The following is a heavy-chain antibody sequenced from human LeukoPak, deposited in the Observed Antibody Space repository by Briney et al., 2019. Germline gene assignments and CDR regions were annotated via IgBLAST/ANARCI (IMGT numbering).Heavy chain of an antibody. Sequence: SETLSLTCTVSGGSISSYYWSWIRQPPGKGLEWIGYIYYSGSTNYNPSLKSRVTISVDTSKNQFSLKLSSVTAADTAVYYCARMTGNEAHLDYWGQGTLVTVSS. CDR2: IYYSGST. V-gene: IGHV4-59*12. J-gene: IGHJ4*02. D-gene: IGHD3-9*01. CDR3: ARMTGNEAHLDY. CDR1: GGSISSYY.